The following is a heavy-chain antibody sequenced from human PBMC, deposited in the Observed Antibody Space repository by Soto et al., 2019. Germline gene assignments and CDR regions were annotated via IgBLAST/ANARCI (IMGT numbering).Heavy chain of an antibody. J-gene: IGHJ4*02. CDR1: GGSISSSSYY. Sequence: SETLSLTCTVSGGSISSSSYYWGWIRQPPGKGLEWIGSIYYSGSTYYNPSLKSRVTISVDTSKNQFSLKLSSVTAADTAVYYCARIRDSSSWNPFDFWGQGTLVTVSS. V-gene: IGHV4-39*01. CDR2: IYYSGST. CDR3: ARIRDSSSWNPFDF. D-gene: IGHD6-13*01.